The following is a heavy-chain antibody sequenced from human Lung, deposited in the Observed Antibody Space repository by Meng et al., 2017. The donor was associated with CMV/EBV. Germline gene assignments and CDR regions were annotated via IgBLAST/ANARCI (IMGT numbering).Heavy chain of an antibody. J-gene: IGHJ4*02. D-gene: IGHD3-10*01. Sequence: KVSCKEPGYTFTSYYLHWVRQAPGQGLEWMGIVNPAGGDATYARTFEGRVTMTRDTSTGTVYMELSRLTSDDTSVYYCARGESIDYWGQGTLVTVSS. CDR3: ARGESIDY. CDR2: VNPAGGDA. V-gene: IGHV1-46*01. CDR1: GYTFTSYY.